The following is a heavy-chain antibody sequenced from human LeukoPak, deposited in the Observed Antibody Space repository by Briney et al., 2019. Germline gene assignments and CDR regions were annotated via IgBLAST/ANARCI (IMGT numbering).Heavy chain of an antibody. CDR1: GYTFTSYA. J-gene: IGHJ4*02. CDR2: INAGNGST. V-gene: IGHV1-3*01. CDR3: ATHYDILTGYSPPAY. Sequence: ASVKVSCKASGYTFTSYAMHWVRQAPGQRLEWMGWINAGNGSTKYSQKFQGRVTITRDTSASTAYMELSSLRSEDTAVYYCATHYDILTGYSPPAYWGQGTLVTVSS. D-gene: IGHD3-9*01.